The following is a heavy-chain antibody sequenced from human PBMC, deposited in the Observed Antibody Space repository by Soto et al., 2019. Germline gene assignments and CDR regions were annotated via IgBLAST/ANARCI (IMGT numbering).Heavy chain of an antibody. J-gene: IGHJ6*02. V-gene: IGHV3-33*01. CDR2: IWYDGSNK. Sequence: QVQLVESGGGVVQPGRSLRLSCAAPGFTFSSYGMHWVRQAPGKGLEWVAVIWYDGSNKYYADSVKGRFTISRDNSKNTLYLQMNSLRAEDTAVYYCARDRGDGYNDYYGMDVWGQGTTVTVSS. CDR3: ARDRGDGYNDYYGMDV. D-gene: IGHD5-12*01. CDR1: GFTFSSYG.